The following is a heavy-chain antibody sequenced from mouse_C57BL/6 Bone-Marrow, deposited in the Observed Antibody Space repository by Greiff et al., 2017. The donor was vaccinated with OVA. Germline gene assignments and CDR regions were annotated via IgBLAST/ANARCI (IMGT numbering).Heavy chain of an antibody. Sequence: VQLQQSGAELARPGASVKMSCKASGYTFTSYSMHWVKQRPGQGPEWIGYINPSSGYTKYNQKFKDKATLTADKSSSTAYMQLSSLTSEDSAVYYCAREDGNWFAYWGQGTLVTVSA. CDR1: GYTFTSYS. V-gene: IGHV1-4*01. CDR3: AREDGNWFAY. D-gene: IGHD2-1*01. CDR2: INPSSGYT. J-gene: IGHJ3*01.